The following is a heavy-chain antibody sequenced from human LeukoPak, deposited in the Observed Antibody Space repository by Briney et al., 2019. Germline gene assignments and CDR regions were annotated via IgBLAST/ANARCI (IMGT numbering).Heavy chain of an antibody. D-gene: IGHD3-3*01. CDR2: IYWNDDN. Sequence: KESGPTLAKPTQTLTLTCTFSGFSLSTSGVGVGWIRQPPGKALDWLALIYWNDDNRYSPSLKSRVTITKDTSKNQVVLTMTNMDPVDTATYYCAHIYSNYDFWSGYQGNAFDIRGQGTMVTVSS. V-gene: IGHV2-5*01. CDR3: AHIYSNYDFWSGYQGNAFDI. CDR1: GFSLSTSGVG. J-gene: IGHJ3*02.